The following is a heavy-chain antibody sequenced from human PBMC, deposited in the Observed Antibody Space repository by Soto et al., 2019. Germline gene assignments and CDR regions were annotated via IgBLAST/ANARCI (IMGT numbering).Heavy chain of an antibody. D-gene: IGHD3-16*01. V-gene: IGHV3-66*01. CDR3: ARDPSGAVTTFGFYYYYYMDV. Sequence: EVQLVESGGGLVQPGGSLRLSCAASGFTVSSNYMSWVRQAPGKGLEWVSVIYSGGSTYYADSVKGRFTISRDNSKNTLYLQTNSLRAEDTAVYYCARDPSGAVTTFGFYYYYYMDVWGKGTTVTVSS. CDR2: IYSGGST. CDR1: GFTVSSNY. J-gene: IGHJ6*03.